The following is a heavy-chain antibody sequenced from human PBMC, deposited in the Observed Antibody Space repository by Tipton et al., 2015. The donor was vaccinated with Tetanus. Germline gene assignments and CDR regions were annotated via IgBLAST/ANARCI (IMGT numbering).Heavy chain of an antibody. Sequence: SLRLSCVGSGYTFKNFAMSWVRQAPGKGLEWVAGISGDGNGRFYADSVKGRFTISRDNAKNTLYLQMNSLRAEDTAVYYCARDGSSWSSSSSWFDPWGQGTLVTVSS. CDR1: GYTFKNFA. J-gene: IGHJ5*02. CDR3: ARDGSSWSSSSSWFDP. V-gene: IGHV3-23*01. CDR2: ISGDGNGR. D-gene: IGHD6-6*01.